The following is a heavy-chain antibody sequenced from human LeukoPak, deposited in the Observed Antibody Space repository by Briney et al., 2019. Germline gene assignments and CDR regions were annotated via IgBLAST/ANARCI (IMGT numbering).Heavy chain of an antibody. CDR3: ARGMLLYYFDY. D-gene: IGHD2-15*01. CDR2: IYHSGST. V-gene: IGHV4-59*08. CDR1: GGSISSYY. Sequence: SETLSLTCTVSGGSISSYYWSWIRQPPGKGLEWIGSIYHSGSTYYNPSLKSRVTISVDTSKNQFSLKLSSVTAADTAVYYCARGMLLYYFDYWGQGTLVTVSS. J-gene: IGHJ4*02.